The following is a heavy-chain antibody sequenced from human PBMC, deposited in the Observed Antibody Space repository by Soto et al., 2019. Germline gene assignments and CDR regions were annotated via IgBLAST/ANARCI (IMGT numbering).Heavy chain of an antibody. D-gene: IGHD3-22*01. CDR2: FIPMLGIA. V-gene: IGHV1-69*02. Sequence: QVQLVQSGAEVKRPGSSVKVSCKASGDSLSRSTFSRVRQAPGQGLEWMGRFIPMLGIANYAQTFQGRVTITADKSTSTAYQDLNSLRSEATAVYYCASLYDDTSGNFGYWGQGTLVSVSS. CDR1: GDSLSRST. J-gene: IGHJ4*02. CDR3: ASLYDDTSGNFGY.